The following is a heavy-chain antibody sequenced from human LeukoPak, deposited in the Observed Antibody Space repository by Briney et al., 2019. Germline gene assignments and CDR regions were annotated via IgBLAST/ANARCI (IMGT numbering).Heavy chain of an antibody. J-gene: IGHJ4*02. CDR3: ARGRGLGVVSPYFDY. Sequence: GGSLRLSCVVSGFSVSNNYIIWVRQAPGNGLERVSVIYGDGRTSHSASVRGRFTISRDNSKNIVSLQMNNLRAEDTAVYYCARGRGLGVVSPYFDYWGQGTLVTVS. D-gene: IGHD3-3*01. CDR2: IYGDGRT. V-gene: IGHV3-66*01. CDR1: GFSVSNNY.